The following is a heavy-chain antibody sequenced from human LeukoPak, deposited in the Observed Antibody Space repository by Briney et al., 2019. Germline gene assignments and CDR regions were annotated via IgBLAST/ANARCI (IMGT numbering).Heavy chain of an antibody. J-gene: IGHJ4*02. D-gene: IGHD1-26*01. V-gene: IGHV3-53*01. CDR3: ARSGGSYWY. CDR1: GFTVSSNY. Sequence: GGSLRLCCAASGFTVSSNYMSWVRQAPGKGLEWVSVIYSGGSTYYADSVKGRFTISRDNSKNTLYLQMNSLRAEDTAVYYCARSGGSYWYWGQGTLVTVSS. CDR2: IYSGGST.